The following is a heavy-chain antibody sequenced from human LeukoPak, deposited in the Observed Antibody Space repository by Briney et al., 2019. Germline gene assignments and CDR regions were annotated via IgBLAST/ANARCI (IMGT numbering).Heavy chain of an antibody. CDR1: GGSISSGSYY. D-gene: IGHD5-24*01. V-gene: IGHV4-61*02. CDR3: ARLEMATPYDAFDI. CDR2: IYTSGST. Sequence: SETLSLTCTVSGGSISSGSYYWSWIRQPAGKGLEWIGRIYTSGSTNYNPSLKSRVTISVDTSKNQFSLKLSSVTAADTAVYYCARLEMATPYDAFDIWGQGTVVTVSS. J-gene: IGHJ3*02.